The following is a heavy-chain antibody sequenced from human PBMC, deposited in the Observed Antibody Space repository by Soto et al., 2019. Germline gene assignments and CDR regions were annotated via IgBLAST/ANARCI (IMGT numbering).Heavy chain of an antibody. V-gene: IGHV4-30-4*01. Sequence: SSQTLSLTCTVSGGSISSGDYYWSWIRQPPGKGLEWIGYIYYSGSTYYNPSLKSRVTISVDTSKNQFSLKLSSVTAADTAVYYCARVSRLDTAMVKGFDYWGQGTLVTVSS. D-gene: IGHD5-18*01. J-gene: IGHJ4*02. CDR3: ARVSRLDTAMVKGFDY. CDR1: GGSISSGDYY. CDR2: IYYSGST.